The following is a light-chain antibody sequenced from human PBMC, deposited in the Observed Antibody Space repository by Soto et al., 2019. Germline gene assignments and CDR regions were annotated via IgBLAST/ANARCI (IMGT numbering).Light chain of an antibody. V-gene: IGKV1-27*01. CDR3: QYYDRTPPFT. CDR2: GAS. CDR1: QGITTY. J-gene: IGKJ3*01. Sequence: DIQMTQSPSSLSASVGDRVTITCRASQGITTYLAWYQQKPGKVPKLLIYGASTLQSGVPSRFSGSGSGTDFTLTISGLQPEDVATYYCQYYDRTPPFTFGPGTKVDIK.